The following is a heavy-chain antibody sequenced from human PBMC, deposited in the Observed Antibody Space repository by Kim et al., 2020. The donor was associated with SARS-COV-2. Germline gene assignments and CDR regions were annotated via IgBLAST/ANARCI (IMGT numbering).Heavy chain of an antibody. CDR2: IKTKIEGGTK. V-gene: IGHV3-15*06. CDR3: TIGLGFTDMDV. CDR1: GFTFSQAW. J-gene: IGHJ6*02. Sequence: GGSLRLSCAVSGFTFSQAWMSWVRQAPGKGLEWVGRIKTKIEGGTKHYAAPVQGRFSISGDDSKNTVYLQMNSLKTEDTGVYYCTIGLGFTDMDVWGQGTTVTVSS. D-gene: IGHD3-9*01.